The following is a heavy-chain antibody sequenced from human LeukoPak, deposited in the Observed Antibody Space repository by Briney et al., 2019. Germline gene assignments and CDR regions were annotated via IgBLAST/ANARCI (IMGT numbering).Heavy chain of an antibody. CDR1: GGSISSSSYY. Sequence: SQTLSLTCTVSGGSISSSSYYWGWIRQPPGKGLEWIGSIYYSGSTYYNPSLKSRVTISVDTSKNQFSLKLSSVTAADTAVYYCARTAATETTYFDYWGQGTLVTVSS. CDR2: IYYSGST. V-gene: IGHV4-39*07. D-gene: IGHD6-25*01. J-gene: IGHJ4*02. CDR3: ARTAATETTYFDY.